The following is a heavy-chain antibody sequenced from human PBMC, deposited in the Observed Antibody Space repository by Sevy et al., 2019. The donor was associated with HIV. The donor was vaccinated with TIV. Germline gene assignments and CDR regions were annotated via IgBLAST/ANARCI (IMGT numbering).Heavy chain of an antibody. V-gene: IGHV3-33*01. J-gene: IGHJ6*02. CDR1: GFTFSSYG. CDR3: ARGFYYDSSGYYGDYGMDV. D-gene: IGHD3-22*01. Sequence: GGSLRLSCAASGFTFSSYGMHWVRQAPGKGLEWVAVIWYDGSNKYYADSVKGRFTISRDNYKNTLYLQMNSLRAEDTAVYYCARGFYYDSSGYYGDYGMDVWGQGTTVTVSS. CDR2: IWYDGSNK.